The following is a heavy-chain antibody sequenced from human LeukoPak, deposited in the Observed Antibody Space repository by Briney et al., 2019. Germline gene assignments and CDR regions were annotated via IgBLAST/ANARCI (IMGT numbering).Heavy chain of an antibody. CDR2: IRSKAYGRTT. V-gene: IGHV3-49*03. CDR3: TRDGSGSYYHPPFDY. J-gene: IGHJ4*02. Sequence: GGSLRLSYTASGFTFSDYAMSWFRQAPGKGLEWVGFIRSKAYGRTTEYAASVKDRFTISRDDSKSIAYLQMNSLKTEDTSVYYCTRDGSGSYYHPPFDYWGQGTLVTVSS. CDR1: GFTFSDYA. D-gene: IGHD3-10*01.